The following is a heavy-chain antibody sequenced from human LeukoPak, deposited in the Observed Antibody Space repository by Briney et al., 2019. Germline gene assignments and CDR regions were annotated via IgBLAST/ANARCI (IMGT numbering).Heavy chain of an antibody. CDR3: ASPKHYYYGMDV. Sequence: SVKVSCKASGYTFTSYAMHWVRQAPGQRLEWMGWINAGNGNTKYSQKFQGRVTITRDTSASTAYMELSSLRSEDTAVYYCASPKHYYYGMDVWGQGTTVTVSS. J-gene: IGHJ6*02. V-gene: IGHV1-3*01. CDR2: INAGNGNT. CDR1: GYTFTSYA.